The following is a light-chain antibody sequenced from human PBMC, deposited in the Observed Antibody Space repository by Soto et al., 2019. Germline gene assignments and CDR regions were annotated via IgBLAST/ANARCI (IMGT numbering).Light chain of an antibody. J-gene: IGKJ1*01. CDR1: QSVLYSSNSKNY. Sequence: DIVLTQSPESLAVSLGERATIKCNSSQSVLYSSNSKNYLAWHQQKPGQPPKMLIYWASTRKSGVPDRFSGSGSGTDFTLTISSLQAEDVAVYYCQQHYTTPWTFDQGTRVELK. V-gene: IGKV4-1*01. CDR2: WAS. CDR3: QQHYTTPWT.